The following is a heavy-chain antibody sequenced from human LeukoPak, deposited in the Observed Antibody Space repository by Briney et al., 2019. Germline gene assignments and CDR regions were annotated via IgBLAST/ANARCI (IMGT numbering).Heavy chain of an antibody. Sequence: GASVKVSCKASGYTFTSYDFNWVRQAPGQGLEWMGWMNPYSGNTGYAQKFQGRVTMTRDTSINTAYMELSSLSSEDTAVYYCARLYYSATSGSFHYYYLDVWGKGTTVTVSS. CDR2: MNPYSGNT. J-gene: IGHJ6*03. CDR3: ARLYYSATSGSFHYYYLDV. D-gene: IGHD3-22*01. V-gene: IGHV1-8*01. CDR1: GYTFTSYD.